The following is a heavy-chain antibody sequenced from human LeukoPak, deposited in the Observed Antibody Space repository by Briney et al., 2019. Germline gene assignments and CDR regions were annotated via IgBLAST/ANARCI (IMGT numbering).Heavy chain of an antibody. CDR1: GFTVSSNY. V-gene: IGHV3-53*01. CDR3: ARAGGPIVGAHFDY. D-gene: IGHD1-26*01. Sequence: GGSLRLSCAASGFTVSSNYMSWVRQAPGKGLECVSVIYTGGSTYYADSVKGRCTISIDNPKNTLYLQKHSLRVEDTAVYYCARAGGPIVGAHFDYWGQGTLVTVSS. J-gene: IGHJ4*02. CDR2: IYTGGST.